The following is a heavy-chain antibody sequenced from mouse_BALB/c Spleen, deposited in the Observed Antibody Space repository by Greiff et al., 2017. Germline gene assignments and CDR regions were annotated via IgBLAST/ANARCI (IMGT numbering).Heavy chain of an antibody. CDR3: ARGHYRYDGGVDY. Sequence: QVQLKESAAELARPGASVKMSCKASGYTFTSYTMHWVKQRPGQGLEWIGYINPSSGYTEYNQKFKDKTTLTADKSSSTAYMQLSSLTSEDSAVYYCARGHYRYDGGVDYWGQGTTLTVSS. J-gene: IGHJ2*01. V-gene: IGHV1-4*02. CDR2: INPSSGYT. D-gene: IGHD2-14*01. CDR1: GYTFTSYT.